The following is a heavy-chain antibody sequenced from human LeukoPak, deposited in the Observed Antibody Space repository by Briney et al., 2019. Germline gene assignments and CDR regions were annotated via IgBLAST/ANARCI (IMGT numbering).Heavy chain of an antibody. D-gene: IGHD1-26*01. CDR1: GFTFSSYG. J-gene: IGHJ4*02. CDR2: ISGSGGST. Sequence: PGGSLRLSCAASGFTFSSYGMSWVRQAPGKGLEWVSAISGSGGSTYYADSVKGRFTISRDNAKNSLYLQMNSLRAEDTAVYYCARVEWELHPPDYXXQGTLVTVXS. V-gene: IGHV3-23*01. CDR3: ARVEWELHPPDY.